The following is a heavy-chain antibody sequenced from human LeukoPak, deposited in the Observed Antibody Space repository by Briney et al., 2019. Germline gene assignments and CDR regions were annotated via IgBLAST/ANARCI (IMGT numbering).Heavy chain of an antibody. CDR2: IYYSGST. D-gene: IGHD3-9*01. V-gene: IGHV4-31*03. J-gene: IGHJ2*01. CDR3: ARPYYDILTGYWYFDL. Sequence: PSQTLSLTCTVSGGSISSGVYYWSWIRQHPGKGLEWIGYIYYSGSTYYNPSLKSRVTISVDTSKNQFSLKLSSVTAADTAVYYCARPYYDILTGYWYFDLWGRGTLVTVSS. CDR1: GGSISSGVYY.